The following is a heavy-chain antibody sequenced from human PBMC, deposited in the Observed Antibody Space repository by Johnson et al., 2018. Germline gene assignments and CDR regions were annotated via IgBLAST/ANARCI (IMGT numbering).Heavy chain of an antibody. D-gene: IGHD3-3*01. J-gene: IGHJ6*02. V-gene: IGHV1-58*01. CDR1: GFTFSSSA. CDR3: AAEAIFGVNGVDV. Sequence: QLVEAGPEVKEPGTSVKVSCRASGFTFSSSAVQWVRQARGQRLEWIGWIVVGSDNTNYAQNFQERVTITRDMSTSTAYMELSSLRSEDTAVYYCAAEAIFGVNGVDVWGQGTTVTVSS. CDR2: IVVGSDNT.